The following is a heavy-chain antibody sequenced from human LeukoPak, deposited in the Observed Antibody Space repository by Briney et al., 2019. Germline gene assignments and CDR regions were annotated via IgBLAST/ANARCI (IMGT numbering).Heavy chain of an antibody. V-gene: IGHV4-34*01. Sequence: SETLSLTCAVYGGSFSGDFWSWIRQPPGKGLEWIGSIYYSGSTYYNQSLKSRVTISVDTSKNQFSLKLSSVTAADTAVYYCASQYYYGPWGYWGQGTLVTVSS. CDR1: GGSFSGDF. CDR3: ASQYYYGPWGY. CDR2: IYYSGST. J-gene: IGHJ4*02. D-gene: IGHD3-10*01.